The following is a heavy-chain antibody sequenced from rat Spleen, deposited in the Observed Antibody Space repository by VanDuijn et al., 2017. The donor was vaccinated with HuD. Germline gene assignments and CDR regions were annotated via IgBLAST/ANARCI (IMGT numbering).Heavy chain of an antibody. J-gene: IGHJ3*01. Sequence: VQLVESDGGLVQPGRSLKLSCAASGFIFSDYYMAWVRQPPGKGLEWMGGIWGDGSTDYNSALKSRLSISRDTSKSQVFLKMNSLQTDDTVIYFCARSYGGYTSNWFPYWGQGTLVTVSS. CDR3: ARSYGGYTSNWFPY. CDR1: GFIFSDYY. D-gene: IGHD1-11*01. V-gene: IGHV2-27*01. CDR2: IWGDGST.